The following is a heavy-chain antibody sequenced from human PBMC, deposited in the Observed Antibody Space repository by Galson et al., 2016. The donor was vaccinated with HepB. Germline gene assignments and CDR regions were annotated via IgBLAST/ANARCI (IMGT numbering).Heavy chain of an antibody. CDR1: GFSFSTCA. D-gene: IGHD5-24*01. CDR2: ISGSGAAT. V-gene: IGHV3-23*01. CDR3: AKDLRDGTYYLDY. J-gene: IGHJ4*02. Sequence: SLRLSCAASGFSFSTCAMTWVRQAPGKGLEWVAAISGSGAATYYADSVQGRFSISRDNAKNTLDLQMSSLRVDDTAVYFCAKDLRDGTYYLDYWGQGTLVT.